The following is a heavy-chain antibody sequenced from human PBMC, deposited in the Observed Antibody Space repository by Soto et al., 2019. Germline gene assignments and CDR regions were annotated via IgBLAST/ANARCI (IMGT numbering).Heavy chain of an antibody. J-gene: IGHJ6*02. D-gene: IGHD2-21*02. CDR1: GYTFTSYG. V-gene: IGHV1-18*01. CDR3: ASSSPQVTRLRYYYYGMDV. Sequence: QVQLVQSGAEVKKPGASVKVSCKASGYTFTSYGISWVRQAPGQGLEWMGWISAYNGNTNHAQKLQGRVTMTTDTSTRTAYMELRSLRSDDTAVYYCASSSPQVTRLRYYYYGMDVWGQGTPVNVSS. CDR2: ISAYNGNT.